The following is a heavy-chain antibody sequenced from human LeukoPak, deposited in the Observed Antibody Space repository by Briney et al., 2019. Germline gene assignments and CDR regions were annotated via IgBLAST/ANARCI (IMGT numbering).Heavy chain of an antibody. V-gene: IGHV4-59*01. CDR2: IYYSGST. D-gene: IGHD1-26*01. CDR1: GGSISSYY. J-gene: IGHJ6*02. Sequence: SETLSLTCTVSGGSISSYYWSWIRQPPGKGLEWIGYIYYSGSTNYNPSLKSRVTISVDTSKNQFSLKLSSVTAADTAVYYCATYQISGSYYYYGMDVWGQGTTVTVSS. CDR3: ATYQISGSYYYYGMDV.